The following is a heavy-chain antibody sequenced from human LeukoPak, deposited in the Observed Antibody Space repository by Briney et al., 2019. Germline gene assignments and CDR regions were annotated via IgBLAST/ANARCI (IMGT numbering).Heavy chain of an antibody. CDR2: IYCSGST. CDR1: GGSISSYY. J-gene: IGHJ4*02. CDR3: ARDTGNYGDYYLDY. V-gene: IGHV4-59*01. D-gene: IGHD4-17*01. Sequence: SSETLSLTCTVSGGSISSYYWSWIRQPPGKGLEWIGYIYCSGSTNYNPSLKSRVTISVDTSKNQFSLKLSSVTAADTAVYYCARDTGNYGDYYLDYWGQGTLVTVSS.